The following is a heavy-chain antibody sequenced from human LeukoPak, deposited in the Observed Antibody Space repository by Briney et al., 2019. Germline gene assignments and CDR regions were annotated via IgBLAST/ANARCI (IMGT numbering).Heavy chain of an antibody. CDR2: IKQDGSEK. CDR1: GFTFSSYW. V-gene: IGHV3-7*01. CDR3: GSIGSSWYEDY. Sequence: GGSLRLSCAASGFTFSSYWMSWVRQAPGKGLEWVANIKQDGSEKYYVDSVRGRFTISRDNAKNSLYLQMNSLRAEDTAVYYCGSIGSSWYEDYCGQGTLVTVSS. J-gene: IGHJ4*02. D-gene: IGHD6-13*01.